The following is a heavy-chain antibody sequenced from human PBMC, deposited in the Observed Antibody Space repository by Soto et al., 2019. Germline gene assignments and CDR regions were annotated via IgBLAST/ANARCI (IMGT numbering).Heavy chain of an antibody. D-gene: IGHD2-15*01. CDR3: ARLMFRGGDFDY. CDR1: GGAISGSTYY. CDR2: VYYTETT. J-gene: IGHJ4*02. V-gene: IGHV4-39*01. Sequence: SETLSLTCTVSGGAISGSTYYWGWIRQFPGKGLEWMANVYYTETTAYNPSLKGRLTISVDTSKNQFSLKVKSVTATDTAIYYCARLMFRGGDFDYWGQGTLVTVSS.